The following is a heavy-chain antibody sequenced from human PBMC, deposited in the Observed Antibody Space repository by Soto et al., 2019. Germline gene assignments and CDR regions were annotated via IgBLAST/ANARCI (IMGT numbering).Heavy chain of an antibody. CDR2: IIPIFGTA. CDR3: ARDREYSRTHNWFDP. D-gene: IGHD6-6*01. Sequence: GASVKVSCKASGGTFSSYAISWVRQAPGQGLEWMGGIIPIFGTANYAQKFQGRVTITADESTSTAYMELSSLRSEDTAVYYCARDREYSRTHNWFDPWGQGTLVTVSS. CDR1: GGTFSSYA. V-gene: IGHV1-69*13. J-gene: IGHJ5*02.